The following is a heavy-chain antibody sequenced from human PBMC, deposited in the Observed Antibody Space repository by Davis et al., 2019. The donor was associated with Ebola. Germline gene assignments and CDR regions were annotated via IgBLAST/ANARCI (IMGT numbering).Heavy chain of an antibody. CDR1: GGSISSYY. CDR3: ARGDWNYYFDY. D-gene: IGHD1-7*01. CDR2: IYYNGST. J-gene: IGHJ4*02. V-gene: IGHV4-59*12. Sequence: SETLSLTCTVSGGSISSYYWSWIRQPPGKGLEWIGYIYYNGSTNYNPSLKSRVTISVDKSKNQFSLKLSSVTAADTAVYYCARGDWNYYFDYWGQGTLVTVSS.